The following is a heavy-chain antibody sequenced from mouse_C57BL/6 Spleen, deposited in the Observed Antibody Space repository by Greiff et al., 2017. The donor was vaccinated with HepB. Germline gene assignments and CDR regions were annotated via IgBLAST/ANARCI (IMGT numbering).Heavy chain of an antibody. CDR2: IDPENGDT. Sequence: VQLQQSGAELVRPGASVKLSCTASGFNIKDDYMHWVKQRPEQGLEWIGWIDPENGDTEYASKFQGKATITADKSSNTAYLQLSSLTSEDTAVYYCTTPAYYGSSHFDYWGQGTTLTVSS. J-gene: IGHJ2*01. D-gene: IGHD1-1*01. V-gene: IGHV14-4*01. CDR3: TTPAYYGSSHFDY. CDR1: GFNIKDDY.